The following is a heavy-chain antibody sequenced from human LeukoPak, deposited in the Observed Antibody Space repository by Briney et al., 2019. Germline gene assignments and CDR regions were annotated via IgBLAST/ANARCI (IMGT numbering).Heavy chain of an antibody. Sequence: SQTLSLTCTVSGGSISSGDYYWRWIRQPPGKGLEWIGYIYYSGSTYYNPSLKSRVTISVDTSKNQFSLKLSSVTAADTAVYYCARMRVVPAAILHYYYGMDVWGQGTTVTVSS. CDR1: GGSISSGDYY. CDR3: ARMRVVPAAILHYYYGMDV. CDR2: IYYSGST. D-gene: IGHD2-2*01. V-gene: IGHV4-30-4*01. J-gene: IGHJ6*02.